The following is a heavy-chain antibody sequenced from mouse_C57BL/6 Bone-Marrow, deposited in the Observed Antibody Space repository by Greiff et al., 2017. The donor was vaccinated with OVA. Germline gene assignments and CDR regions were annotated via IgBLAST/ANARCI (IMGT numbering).Heavy chain of an antibody. D-gene: IGHD4-1*01. CDR3: ARGGLGFDY. J-gene: IGHJ2*01. CDR2: IYPGDGDT. Sequence: VKLKQSGPELVKPGASVKISCKASGYAFSSSWMNWVKQRPGKGLEWIGRIYPGDGDTNYNGKFKGKATLTADKSSSTAYMQLSSLTSEDSAVYFCARGGLGFDYWGQGTTLTVSS. V-gene: IGHV1-82*01. CDR1: GYAFSSSW.